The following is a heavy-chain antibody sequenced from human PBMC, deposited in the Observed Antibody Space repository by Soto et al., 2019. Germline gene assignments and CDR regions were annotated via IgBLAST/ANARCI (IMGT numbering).Heavy chain of an antibody. Sequence: ASVKVSCKVSGYSLTELAIHWVRQPPGKGLEWMGGFDPEDGKTVYAQNFQGRLTVTEDTSTDTAFVELSSLTSEDTALYYCATSKYGRTSDLWGQGTVVTV. V-gene: IGHV1-24*01. J-gene: IGHJ3*01. CDR1: GYSLTELA. D-gene: IGHD2-15*01. CDR3: ATSKYGRTSDL. CDR2: FDPEDGKT.